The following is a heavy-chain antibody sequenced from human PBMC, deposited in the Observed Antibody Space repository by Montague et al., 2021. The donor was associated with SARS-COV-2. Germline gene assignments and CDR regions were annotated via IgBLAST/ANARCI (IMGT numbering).Heavy chain of an antibody. CDR1: GDSVFSHTAA. D-gene: IGHD6-13*01. V-gene: IGHV6-1*01. CDR2: TYYRSKWYY. J-gene: IGHJ4*02. CDR3: ARDPRHSRSWSFDY. Sequence: CAISGDSVFSHTAASNWLRPSPSRRLECLGRTYYRSKWYYDYAVSVTSRMTISPDTSKNQFSLQLSSVTPEDRAVYYCARDPRHSRSWSFDYWGQGTLVTVSS.